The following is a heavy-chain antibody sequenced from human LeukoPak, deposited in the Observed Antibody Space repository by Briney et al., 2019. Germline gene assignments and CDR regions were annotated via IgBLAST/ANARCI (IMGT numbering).Heavy chain of an antibody. D-gene: IGHD3-22*01. CDR2: ISPYRGDT. CDR1: GYTFTNYG. V-gene: IGHV1-18*01. CDR3: ARQVLIVGGRYGMDV. Sequence: ASVKVSCKASGYTFTNYGISWVRQAPGQGLEWMGWISPYRGDTEYAQRSQGRVTMTTDTSTSTAYMEVRSLRSDDTAVYYCARQVLIVGGRYGMDVWGQGTTVTVSS. J-gene: IGHJ6*02.